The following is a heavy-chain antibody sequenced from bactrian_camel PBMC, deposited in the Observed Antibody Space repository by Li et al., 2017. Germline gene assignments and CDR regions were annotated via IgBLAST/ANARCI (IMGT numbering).Heavy chain of an antibody. J-gene: IGHJ4*01. V-gene: IGHV3S53*01. CDR2: IDSDGST. CDR3: TRETQWVGYHEFAEY. Sequence: VQLVESGGGSVQIGGSLTLSCAASRGFDDADAEWGWFRQAPGKEREQVAGIDSDGSTAYADSVKGRFTISKDNAKKTLYLQMNSLKPEDTAMYYCTRETQWVGYHEFAEYWGQGTQVTVSS. CDR1: RGFDDADAE. D-gene: IGHD5*01.